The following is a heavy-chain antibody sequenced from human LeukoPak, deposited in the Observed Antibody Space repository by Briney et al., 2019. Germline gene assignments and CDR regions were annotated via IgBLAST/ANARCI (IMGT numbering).Heavy chain of an antibody. J-gene: IGHJ4*02. D-gene: IGHD6-13*01. Sequence: GRSLRLSCAASAFTFSHYAMSWDRQAPGKGLEWDSGIRGSGGNTYYADSVKGRFTISRHNSKNTLYLQMNSLRAEDTAVYYCAKDGYSSSWYYFDYWGQGTLVTVSS. CDR3: AKDGYSSSWYYFDY. CDR1: AFTFSHYA. V-gene: IGHV3-23*01. CDR2: IRGSGGNT.